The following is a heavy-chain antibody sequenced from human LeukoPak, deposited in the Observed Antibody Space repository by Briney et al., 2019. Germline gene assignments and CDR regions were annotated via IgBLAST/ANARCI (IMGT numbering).Heavy chain of an antibody. Sequence: SETLSLTCAVYGGSFSGYYWSWIRQPPGKGLEWIGEINHSGSTNYNPSLKSRVTISVDTSKNQFSLKLSSVTAADTAVYYCARGVQTLSEPEHYYYGMDVWGKGTTVTVSS. CDR3: ARGVQTLSEPEHYYYGMDV. V-gene: IGHV4-34*01. CDR1: GGSFSGYY. D-gene: IGHD1-14*01. CDR2: INHSGST. J-gene: IGHJ6*04.